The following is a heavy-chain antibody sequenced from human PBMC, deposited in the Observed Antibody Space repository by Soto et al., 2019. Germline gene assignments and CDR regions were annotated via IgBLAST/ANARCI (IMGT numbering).Heavy chain of an antibody. CDR3: ARALNLRGPDLYPYYYYGMDV. CDR2: IIPIFGTA. Sequence: ASVKVSCKASGGTFSSYAISWVRQAPGQGLEWMGGIIPIFGTANYAQKFQGRVTITADESTSTAYMELSSLRSEDTAVYYCARALNLRGPDLYPYYYYGMDVWGQGTTVTVSS. CDR1: GGTFSSYA. D-gene: IGHD3-10*01. J-gene: IGHJ6*02. V-gene: IGHV1-69*13.